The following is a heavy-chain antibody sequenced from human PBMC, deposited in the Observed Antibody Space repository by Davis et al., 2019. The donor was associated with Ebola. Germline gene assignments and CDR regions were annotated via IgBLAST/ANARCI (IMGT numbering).Heavy chain of an antibody. CDR1: GYTFTSYG. CDR2: ISAYNGNT. V-gene: IGHV1-18*04. J-gene: IGHJ5*02. D-gene: IGHD2-2*01. CDR3: ARALIVVVPAARWFDP. Sequence: ASVKVSCKASGYTFTSYGISWVRQAPGQGLEWMGWISAYNGNTHYAQKLQGRVTMTTDTSTSTAYMELRSLRSDDTAVYYCARALIVVVPAARWFDPWGQGTLVTVSS.